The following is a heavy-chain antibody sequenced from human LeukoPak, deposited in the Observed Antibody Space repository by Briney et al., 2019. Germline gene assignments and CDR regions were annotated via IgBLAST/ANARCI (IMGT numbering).Heavy chain of an antibody. Sequence: GGSLRLSCAASGFTFSSSAMNWVRQAPGKGLEWVSAIGSTGISTYYADSVKGRFTISRDDSKVYLQMNSLRAEDTAVYYCARGPGFVPFHYMDVWGKGTTVTVSS. V-gene: IGHV3-23*05. J-gene: IGHJ6*03. D-gene: IGHD2-8*01. CDR2: IGSTGIST. CDR1: GFTFSSSA. CDR3: ARGPGFVPFHYMDV.